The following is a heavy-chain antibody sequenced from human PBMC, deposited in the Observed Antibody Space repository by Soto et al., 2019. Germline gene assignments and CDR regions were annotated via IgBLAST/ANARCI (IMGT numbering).Heavy chain of an antibody. V-gene: IGHV3-23*01. Sequence: GGSLRLSCAASGFTFSSYAMSWVRQAPGKGLEWVSAISGSGGSTYYADSVKGRFTISRDNSKNTLYLQMNSLRAEDTAVYYCTASSGWYNAFDMWGQGTMVTVSS. CDR2: ISGSGGST. CDR1: GFTFSSYA. D-gene: IGHD6-19*01. CDR3: TASSGWYNAFDM. J-gene: IGHJ3*02.